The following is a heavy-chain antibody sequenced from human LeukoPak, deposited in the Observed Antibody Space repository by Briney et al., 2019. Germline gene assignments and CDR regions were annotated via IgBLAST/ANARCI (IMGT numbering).Heavy chain of an antibody. CDR2: IGTGDDT. CDR1: GFTFSTYD. V-gene: IGHV3-13*01. D-gene: IGHD7-27*01. J-gene: IGHJ4*02. CDR3: AKDGGLWVSAHWGDS. Sequence: GGSLRLSCAASGFTFSTYDMHWVRQVTGKGLEWVSAIGTGDDTYYLGSVKGRFTISRENAKNVLYLQMSSLRAEDTAVYYCAKDGGLWVSAHWGDSWGRGTLVTVSS.